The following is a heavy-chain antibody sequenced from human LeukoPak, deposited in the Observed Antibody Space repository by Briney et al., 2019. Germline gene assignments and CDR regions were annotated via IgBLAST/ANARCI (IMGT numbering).Heavy chain of an antibody. V-gene: IGHV3-53*01. CDR1: GFTVSSNY. D-gene: IGHD3-10*01. CDR3: ARAAFGELLYEWWFDP. CDR2: IYSGGST. J-gene: IGHJ5*02. Sequence: GGSLRLSCAASGFTVSSNYMSWVHQAPGKGLEWVSVIYSGGSTYYADSVKGRFTISRDNSKNTLYLQMNSLRAEDTAVYYCARAAFGELLYEWWFDPWGQGTLVTVSS.